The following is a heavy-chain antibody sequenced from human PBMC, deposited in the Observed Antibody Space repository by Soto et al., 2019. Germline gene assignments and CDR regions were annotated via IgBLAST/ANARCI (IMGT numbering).Heavy chain of an antibody. D-gene: IGHD1-26*01. CDR3: ASDSGSPMSRGGY. CDR1: GGSISSSSYY. Sequence: SETLSLTCTVSGGSISSSSYYWGWIRQPPGKGLEWIGSIYYSGSTYYNPSLKSRVTISVDTSKNQFSLKLSSVTAADTAVYYCASDSGSPMSRGGYWGQGTLVTVSS. V-gene: IGHV4-39*01. J-gene: IGHJ4*02. CDR2: IYYSGST.